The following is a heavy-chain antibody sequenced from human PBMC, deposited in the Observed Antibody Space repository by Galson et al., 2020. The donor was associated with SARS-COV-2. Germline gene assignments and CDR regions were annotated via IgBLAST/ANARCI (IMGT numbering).Heavy chain of an antibody. Sequence: SETLSLTCTVSGGSISSGGYYWSWIRQHPGKGLEWIGYIYYSGSTYYNPSLKSRVTISVDTSKNQFSLKLSSVTAADTAVYYCARRSVLRYLDWLLDSGSFDFWGQGTLVTVSS. J-gene: IGHJ4*02. CDR2: IYYSGST. V-gene: IGHV4-31*03. CDR1: GGSISSGGYY. D-gene: IGHD3-9*01. CDR3: ARRSVLRYLDWLLDSGSFDF.